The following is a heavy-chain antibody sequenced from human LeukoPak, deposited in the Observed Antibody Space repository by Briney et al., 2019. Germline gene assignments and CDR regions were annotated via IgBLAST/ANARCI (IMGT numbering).Heavy chain of an antibody. V-gene: IGHV4-31*03. CDR1: GGSISSGGYY. D-gene: IGHD6-6*01. CDR2: IYYSGST. CDR3: ARGVAARPLDY. Sequence: PSQTLSLTCTVSGGSISSGGYYWSWIRQHPGKGLEWIGYIYYSGSTYYNPCLKSRVTISVDTSKNQFSLKLSSVTAADTAVYYCARGVAARPLDYWGQGTLVTVSS. J-gene: IGHJ4*02.